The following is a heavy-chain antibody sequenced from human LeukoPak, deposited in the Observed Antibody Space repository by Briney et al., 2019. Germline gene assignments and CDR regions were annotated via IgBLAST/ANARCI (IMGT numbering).Heavy chain of an antibody. Sequence: MASETLSLTCTVSGGSISGGYYYWGWIRQPPGKGLEWIECIHYSGTTYYNPSLKSRVTISVDTSKSQFSLKMTSLTAADTAVFYCARSSASEGPTHNWFGPWGQGTLVTVSS. CDR1: GGSISGGYYY. D-gene: IGHD2-21*01. CDR3: ARSSASEGPTHNWFGP. V-gene: IGHV4-39*01. J-gene: IGHJ5*02. CDR2: IHYSGTT.